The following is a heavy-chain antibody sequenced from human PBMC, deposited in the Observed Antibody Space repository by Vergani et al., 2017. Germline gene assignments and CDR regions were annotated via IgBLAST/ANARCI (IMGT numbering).Heavy chain of an antibody. Sequence: EVQLLESGGGLVQPGGSLRVSCTASGFTFSTYAMSWARQAPGKGLEWVSLISGSGGATYYADSVKGRFTISRDNSKNTLYLQMNSLRAEDAAVYYCAKVKLLTPSYFDYWGQGTLVTVSS. D-gene: IGHD2-21*01. V-gene: IGHV3-23*01. CDR1: GFTFSTYA. CDR2: ISGSGGAT. J-gene: IGHJ4*02. CDR3: AKVKLLTPSYFDY.